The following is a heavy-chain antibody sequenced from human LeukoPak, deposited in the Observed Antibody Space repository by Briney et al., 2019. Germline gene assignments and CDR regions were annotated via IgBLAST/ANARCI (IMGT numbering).Heavy chain of an antibody. CDR3: TRVVSFSGSAVTGGAH. Sequence: ASVKVSLKASVYTFTSYGISWVRQPPGQGLEWVGWISVYNGDTIYEQKLQGRVTMTPDTSTSTAYMELRSLQSDDTAVYYCTRVVSFSGSAVTGGAHWGQGTLVTVSS. CDR1: VYTFTSYG. CDR2: ISVYNGDT. J-gene: IGHJ4*02. D-gene: IGHD6-19*01. V-gene: IGHV1-18*01.